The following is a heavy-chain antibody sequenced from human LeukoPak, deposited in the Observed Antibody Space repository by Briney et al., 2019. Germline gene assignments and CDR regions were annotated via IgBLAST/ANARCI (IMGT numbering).Heavy chain of an antibody. CDR3: ARDRRGWYFDFDY. CDR2: IYYSGST. D-gene: IGHD6-19*01. V-gene: IGHV4-39*07. J-gene: IGHJ4*02. Sequence: SETLSLTCTVSGVSISSNNYYWGWIRQPPGKGLEWIGNIYYSGSTYYNPSLKSRVTISVDTSKNQFSLKLSSVTAADTAVYYCARDRRGWYFDFDYWGQGTLVTVSS. CDR1: GVSISSNNYY.